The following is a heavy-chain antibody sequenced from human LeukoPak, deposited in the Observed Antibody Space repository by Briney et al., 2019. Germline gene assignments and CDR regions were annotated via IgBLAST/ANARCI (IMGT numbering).Heavy chain of an antibody. J-gene: IGHJ6*03. CDR3: AKNGDRGAYCTGGTCYPYFYYYMDV. CDR1: GITFSSYG. Sequence: HPGGTLRLSCAASGITFSSYGMSWVRQAPGKGLEWVSSISSTGGTTYYADSVEGRFTISRDNSKNTLYLQMNSLRAEDTAIYYCAKNGDRGAYCTGGTCYPYFYYYMDVWGKGTTVTI. CDR2: ISSTGGTT. D-gene: IGHD2-15*01. V-gene: IGHV3-23*01.